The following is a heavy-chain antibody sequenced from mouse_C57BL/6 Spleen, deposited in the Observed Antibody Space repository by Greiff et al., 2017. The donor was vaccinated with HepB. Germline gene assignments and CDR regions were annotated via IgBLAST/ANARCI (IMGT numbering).Heavy chain of an antibody. Sequence: VQLQQSGAELVKPGASVKISCKASGYAFSSYWMNWVKQRPGKGLEWIGQIYPGDGDTNYNGKFKGKATLTADKSSSTAYMQLSSLTSEDAAVYFCARKGRNPPGFAYWGQGTLVTVSA. V-gene: IGHV1-80*01. CDR3: ARKGRNPPGFAY. CDR2: IYPGDGDT. CDR1: GYAFSSYW. J-gene: IGHJ3*01.